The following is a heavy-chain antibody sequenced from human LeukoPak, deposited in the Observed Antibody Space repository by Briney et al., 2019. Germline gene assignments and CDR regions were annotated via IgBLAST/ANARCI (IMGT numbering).Heavy chain of an antibody. D-gene: IGHD6-19*01. V-gene: IGHV4-34*01. CDR2: INHSGST. Sequence: SETLSLTCAVYGGSFSGYYWSWIRQPPGKGLEWIGEINHSGSTNYNPSLKSRVTISVDTSKNQFSLKLSSVTAADTAVYYCARRRGWLPFDYWGQGTLVAVSS. CDR3: ARRRGWLPFDY. J-gene: IGHJ4*02. CDR1: GGSFSGYY.